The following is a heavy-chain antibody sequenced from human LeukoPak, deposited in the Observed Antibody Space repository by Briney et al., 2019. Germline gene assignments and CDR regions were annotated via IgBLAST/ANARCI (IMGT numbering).Heavy chain of an antibody. CDR2: IDSDGGTT. CDR3: ARGHYYGMDV. CDR1: GFIFRGFW. J-gene: IGHJ6*02. V-gene: IGHV3-74*01. Sequence: GGSLRLSCAASGFIFRGFWMHWVRQAPGKGLVWVSSIDSDGGTTSYADSVEGRFTVSRDNARNTLYLQMSSLRAEDTAVYYCARGHYYGMDVWGQGTTVTVSS.